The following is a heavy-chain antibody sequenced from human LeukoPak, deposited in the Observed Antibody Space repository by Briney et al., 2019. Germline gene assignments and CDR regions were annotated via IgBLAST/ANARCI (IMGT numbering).Heavy chain of an antibody. J-gene: IGHJ3*02. V-gene: IGHV3-53*01. D-gene: IGHD2/OR15-2a*01. CDR2: I. CDR1: GFSIISSY. Sequence: GGSLRLSCAASGFSIISSYMNWVRQVPGKGLEWVSVIRGRFTISRDNSKNTLYLQMNSLRAEDTAVYNCARAFYDQVTHGFDIGGQGTTVTVSS. CDR3: ARAFYDQVTHGFDI.